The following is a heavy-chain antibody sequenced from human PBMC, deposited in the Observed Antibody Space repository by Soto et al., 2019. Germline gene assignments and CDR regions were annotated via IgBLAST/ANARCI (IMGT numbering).Heavy chain of an antibody. CDR3: ARGRYYDFWSGYSSLWFDP. CDR1: GYSFTSYW. J-gene: IGHJ5*02. CDR2: IYPGDSDT. Sequence: GESLKISCKGSGYSFTSYWIGWVRQMPGKGLEWMGIIYPGDSDTRYSPSFQGQVTISADKSISTAYLQWSSLKASDAAMYYCARGRYYDFWSGYSSLWFDPWCQGTLVNVS. V-gene: IGHV5-51*01. D-gene: IGHD3-3*01.